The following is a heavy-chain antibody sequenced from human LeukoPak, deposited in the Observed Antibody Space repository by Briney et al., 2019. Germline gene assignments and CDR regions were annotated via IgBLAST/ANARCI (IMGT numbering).Heavy chain of an antibody. CDR1: GFTSSDHY. CDR2: TRNKANSYTT. V-gene: IGHV3-72*01. Sequence: PGGSLRLSCAASGFTSSDHYIDWVRQAPGKGLEWVGRTRNKANSYTTEYAASVKGGFTNSRDDLKNSLFLQMNSLMTEDTAVYYCARARRGSYPSSDYWGQGTLVTVSS. D-gene: IGHD1-26*01. CDR3: ARARRGSYPSSDY. J-gene: IGHJ4*02.